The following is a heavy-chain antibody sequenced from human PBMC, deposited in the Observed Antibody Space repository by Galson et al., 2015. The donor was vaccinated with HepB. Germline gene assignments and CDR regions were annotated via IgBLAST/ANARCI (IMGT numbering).Heavy chain of an antibody. CDR3: ARRTVLIIYNDAFDI. D-gene: IGHD3-16*01. V-gene: IGHV3-53*01. CDR1: GFTVSSNY. J-gene: IGHJ3*02. Sequence: SLRLSCAASGFTVSSNYMSWVRQAPGKGLECVSVIYSGGSTYYADSVKGRFTISRDNSKNTLYLQMNGLRAADTAVYYCARRTVLIIYNDAFDIWGQGTMVTVSS. CDR2: IYSGGST.